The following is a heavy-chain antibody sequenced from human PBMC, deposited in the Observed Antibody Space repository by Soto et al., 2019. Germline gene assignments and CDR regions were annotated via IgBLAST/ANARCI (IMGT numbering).Heavy chain of an antibody. Sequence: ASAKVSCKVSGDTPNELSMHWVRQAPGKGLEWMGGFDPEDGETIYAQKFQGRVTMTEDTSTDTAYMELSSLRSEDTAVYYCATDGPGSYDYWGQGTLVTVSS. J-gene: IGHJ4*02. D-gene: IGHD3-10*01. CDR2: FDPEDGET. CDR3: ATDGPGSYDY. CDR1: GDTPNELS. V-gene: IGHV1-24*01.